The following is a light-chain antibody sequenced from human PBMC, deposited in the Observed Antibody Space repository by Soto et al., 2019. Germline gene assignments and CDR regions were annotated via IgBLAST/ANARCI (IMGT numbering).Light chain of an antibody. CDR1: SSDVGGYKF. V-gene: IGLV2-11*01. J-gene: IGLJ1*01. Sequence: QSALTQPRSVSGSPGQSVTISCTGTSSDVGGYKFVSWYQQHPGKAPKLMIYDVSKRPSGVPDRFSGSKSGNTASLTISGLQAEDEADYYCCSYAGFYTSVFGTGTKLTV. CDR3: CSYAGFYTSV. CDR2: DVS.